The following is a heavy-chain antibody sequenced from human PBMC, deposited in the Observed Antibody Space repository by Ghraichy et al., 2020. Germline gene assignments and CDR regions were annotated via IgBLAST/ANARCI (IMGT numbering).Heavy chain of an antibody. V-gene: IGHV3-11*01. CDR3: AKGAGRTGGDY. CDR1: GFTFSEPY. CDR2: ISSSGSDI. Sequence: GSLRLSCAASGFTFSEPYMSWVRQAPGKGLEWVSYISSSGSDINYADSVKGRFTISRDNAKNSLYLQMNSLRSEDTAVYYCAKGAGRTGGDYWGQGTLVTGSS. J-gene: IGHJ4*02. D-gene: IGHD1-1*01.